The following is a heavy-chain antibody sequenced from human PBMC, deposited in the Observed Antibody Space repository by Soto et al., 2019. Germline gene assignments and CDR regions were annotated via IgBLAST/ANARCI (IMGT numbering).Heavy chain of an antibody. J-gene: IGHJ3*02. V-gene: IGHV1-2*04. CDR2: INPNSGGT. Sequence: ASVKVSCKASGYTFTGYYMHWVRQAPGQGLEWMGWINPNSGGTNYAQKFQGWVTMTRDTSISTAYMELSRLRSDDTAVYYCARAFHDYIWGSYTHDAFDIWGQGTMVTVSS. CDR1: GYTFTGYY. CDR3: ARAFHDYIWGSYTHDAFDI. D-gene: IGHD3-16*01.